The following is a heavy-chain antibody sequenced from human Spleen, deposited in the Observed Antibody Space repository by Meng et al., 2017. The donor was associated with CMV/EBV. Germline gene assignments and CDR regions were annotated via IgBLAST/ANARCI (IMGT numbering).Heavy chain of an antibody. D-gene: IGHD5-24*01. Sequence: GRSLRLSCAASGLSVSSNYISWVRQAPGKGLEGVSVTYIGGSTFYANSVRRRFTVSRDNDKNTVYLQMNNLRVEDTAVYYCASIGGSVTDDNNSDYWGQGTLVTVSS. CDR3: ASIGGSVTDDNNSDY. CDR1: GLSVSSNY. CDR2: TYIGGST. V-gene: IGHV3-53*01. J-gene: IGHJ4*02.